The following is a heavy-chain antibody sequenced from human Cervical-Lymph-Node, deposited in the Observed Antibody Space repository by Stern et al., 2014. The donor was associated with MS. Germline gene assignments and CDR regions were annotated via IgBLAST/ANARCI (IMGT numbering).Heavy chain of an antibody. Sequence: QVQLQQWGAGLLKPSETLSLICTVYGGSVSTHYWTWIRQSPGKGLEWIGEINDGRGTKYNPSLESRATIELDPSKNQFSRKLSSGTAADTAVYYCAREDWYFDFWGRGTLVTVSS. CDR1: GGSVSTHY. V-gene: IGHV4-34*01. CDR3: AREDWYFDF. CDR2: INDGRGT. J-gene: IGHJ2*01.